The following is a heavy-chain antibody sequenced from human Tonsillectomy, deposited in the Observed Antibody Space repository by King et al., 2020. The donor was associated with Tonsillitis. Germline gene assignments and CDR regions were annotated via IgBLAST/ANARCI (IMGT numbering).Heavy chain of an antibody. CDR2: IIPILHIA. V-gene: IGHV1-69*09. D-gene: IGHD6-6*01. J-gene: IGHJ2*01. CDR1: GGTFSSYA. CDR3: ASCSSSHLGWGFDL. Sequence: QLVQSGAEVKKPGSSVKVSCKTSGGTFSSYAISWVRQAPGQGLEWMGRIIPILHIANYAQTFQGRVTITADKSTSTAYMELSSLRSEDTAVYYCASCSSSHLGWGFDLWGRGTLVTVSS.